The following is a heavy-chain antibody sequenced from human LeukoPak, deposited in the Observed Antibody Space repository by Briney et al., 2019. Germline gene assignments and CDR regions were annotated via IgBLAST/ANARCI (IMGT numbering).Heavy chain of an antibody. J-gene: IGHJ4*02. Sequence: NTSETLSLTGTVSGGSISSGGYPWSWIRQHPGKGLEWIGYIYYSGSTYYNPSLKSRVTISVDTSKNQFSLKLSSVTAADTAVYYCARTNDYGDYGPLGYWGQGTLVTVSS. CDR3: ARTNDYGDYGPLGY. CDR1: GGSISSGGYP. CDR2: IYYSGST. D-gene: IGHD4-17*01. V-gene: IGHV4-31*03.